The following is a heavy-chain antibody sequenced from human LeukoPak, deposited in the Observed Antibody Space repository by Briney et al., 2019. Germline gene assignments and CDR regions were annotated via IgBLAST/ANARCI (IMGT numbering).Heavy chain of an antibody. CDR3: AKGPNSRFLEWLRFDP. CDR1: GFTFSSYA. V-gene: IGHV3-23*01. CDR2: ISGSGGST. J-gene: IGHJ5*02. Sequence: GGSLRLSCAASGFTFSSYAMSWVRQAPGKGLEWVSAISGSGGSTYYADSVKGRFTISRDNSKNTLYLQMNSLRAEDTAVYYCAKGPNSRFLEWLRFDPWGQGTLVTVSS. D-gene: IGHD3-3*01.